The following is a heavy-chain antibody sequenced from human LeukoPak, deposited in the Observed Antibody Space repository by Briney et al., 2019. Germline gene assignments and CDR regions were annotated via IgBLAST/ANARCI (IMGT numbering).Heavy chain of an antibody. CDR2: ISSSGSTI. J-gene: IGHJ4*02. CDR3: ARVGYYYDSSGYYPGY. CDR1: GFTFSDYY. V-gene: IGHV3-11*01. D-gene: IGHD3-22*01. Sequence: GGSLRLSCAASGFTFSDYYMSWIRQAPGKGLEWVSYISSSGSTIYYADSVKGRFTISRDNAKNSLYLQMNSLRAEDTAVYYCARVGYYYDSSGYYPGYWGQGTLVTVSS.